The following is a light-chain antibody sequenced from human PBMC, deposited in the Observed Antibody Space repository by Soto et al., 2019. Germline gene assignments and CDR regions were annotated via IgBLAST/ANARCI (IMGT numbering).Light chain of an antibody. CDR1: QTVSRSY. Sequence: EVVLTQSPGTLSLSPGERATLSCRASQTVSRSYFAWYQQKPGQAPRLLIYGASARATGIPDRFSGSGSGTESTLTISRLEPEDFAVYYCQHFDNSATFGGGTKVDIK. V-gene: IGKV3-20*01. CDR3: QHFDNSAT. J-gene: IGKJ4*01. CDR2: GAS.